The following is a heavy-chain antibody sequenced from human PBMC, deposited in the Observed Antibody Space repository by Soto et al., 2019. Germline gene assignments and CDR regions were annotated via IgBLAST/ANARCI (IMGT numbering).Heavy chain of an antibody. D-gene: IGHD6-19*01. V-gene: IGHV1-18*01. CDR2: ISAYNGNT. Sequence: ASVKVSCKASGYTFTSYGISWVRQAPGQGLERMGWISAYNGNTNYAQKLQGRVTMTTDTSTSTAYMELRSLRSDDTAVYYCARSPSGWYAGTTRFDYWGQGTLVTVSS. CDR3: ARSPSGWYAGTTRFDY. J-gene: IGHJ4*02. CDR1: GYTFTSYG.